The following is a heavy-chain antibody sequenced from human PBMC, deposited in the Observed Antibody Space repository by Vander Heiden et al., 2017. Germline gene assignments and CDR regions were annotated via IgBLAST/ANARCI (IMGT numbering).Heavy chain of an antibody. CDR3: ARDRDPYSSGWYGWFDP. V-gene: IGHV3-21*01. CDR2: ISSSRSYI. Sequence: EVQLVESGGGLVKPGGSLRLSCAASGFTFSSYRMNWVRQAPGKGLEWVSSISSSRSYIYYADSVKGRFTISRDNAKNSLYLQMNSLRAEDTAVYYCARDRDPYSSGWYGWFDPWGQGTLVTVSS. CDR1: GFTFSSYR. D-gene: IGHD6-19*01. J-gene: IGHJ5*02.